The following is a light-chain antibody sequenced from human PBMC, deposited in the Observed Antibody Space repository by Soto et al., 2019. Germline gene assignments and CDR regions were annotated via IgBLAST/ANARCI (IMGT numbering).Light chain of an antibody. CDR1: QSISSSY. CDR2: GAS. J-gene: IGKJ2*01. Sequence: EIVLTQSPGTLSLSPGERATLSCRASQSISSSYLTWYQHKPGQAPRLLIYGASSRATGIPDRFSGSGSGTDFILTIIRLEPEDFAVYYCQQYGSSSYTFGQGTQLEIK. CDR3: QQYGSSSYT. V-gene: IGKV3-20*01.